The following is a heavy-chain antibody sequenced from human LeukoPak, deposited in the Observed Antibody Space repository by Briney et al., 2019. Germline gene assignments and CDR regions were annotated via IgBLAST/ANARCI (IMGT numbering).Heavy chain of an antibody. CDR1: GGSFSGYY. CDR3: ARGINGAAAGSPDY. J-gene: IGHJ4*02. D-gene: IGHD6-13*01. Sequence: PSETLSLTCAVYGGSFSGYYWSWIRQPPGKGLEWIGEINHSGSTNYNPSLKSRVTISVDTSKNQFSLKLSSVTAADTAVYYCARGINGAAAGSPDYWGQGTLVTVSS. CDR2: INHSGST. V-gene: IGHV4-34*01.